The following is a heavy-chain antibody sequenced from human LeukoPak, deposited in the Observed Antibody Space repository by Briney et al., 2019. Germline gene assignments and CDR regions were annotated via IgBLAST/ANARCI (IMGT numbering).Heavy chain of an antibody. CDR3: ARSDSGYADFGY. D-gene: IGHD5-12*01. V-gene: IGHV3-30*04. J-gene: IGHJ4*02. Sequence: GGSLRLSCAASGFTFSRYAMHWVRQAPGKGLEWVAVISYDGSNKYYADSVKGRFTISRDNSKNTLYLQMNSLRAEDAAVYYCARSDSGYADFGYWGQGTLVTVSS. CDR1: GFTFSRYA. CDR2: ISYDGSNK.